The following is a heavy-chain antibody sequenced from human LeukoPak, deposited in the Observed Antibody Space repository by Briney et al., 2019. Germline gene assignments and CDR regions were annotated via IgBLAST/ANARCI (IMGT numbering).Heavy chain of an antibody. Sequence: SGTLSLTCAVSGGSISSSWWSWVRQPPGKGLEWIGYIYHSGSTYYNPSLKSRVTISVDRSKNQFSLKLSSVTAADTAVYYCAKEGSSSWYKPFDNWGQGPLFTVSS. CDR1: GGSISSSW. D-gene: IGHD6-13*01. J-gene: IGHJ4*02. CDR3: AKEGSSSWYKPFDN. CDR2: IYHSGST. V-gene: IGHV4-4*02.